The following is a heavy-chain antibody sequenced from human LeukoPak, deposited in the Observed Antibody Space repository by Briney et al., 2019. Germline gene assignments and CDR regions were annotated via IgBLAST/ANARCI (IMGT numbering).Heavy chain of an antibody. J-gene: IGHJ4*02. CDR2: INHSGST. CDR3: ARNMMWNIVVTPFDY. Sequence: SETLSLTCAVYGGSFSGYYWSWIRQPPGKGLEWIGEINHSGSTNYNPSLKSRVTISVDTSKNQFSLELSSVTAADTAVYYCARNMMWNIVVTPFDYWGQGTLVTVSS. D-gene: IGHD5-12*01. V-gene: IGHV4-34*01. CDR1: GGSFSGYY.